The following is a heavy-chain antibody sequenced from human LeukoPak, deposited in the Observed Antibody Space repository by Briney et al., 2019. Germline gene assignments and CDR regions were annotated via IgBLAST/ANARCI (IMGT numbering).Heavy chain of an antibody. V-gene: IGHV4-34*01. J-gene: IGHJ5*02. Sequence: SETLSLTCAVYGGSFSGYYWSWIRQPPGRGLEWIGEINDSGSTNYNPSLKRRVTISVDTSKKQFSLMVRSVTAADTAVYYCARNSAYSTSSGVNAWGQGTLVTVFS. D-gene: IGHD6-6*01. CDR3: ARNSAYSTSSGVNA. CDR1: GGSFSGYY. CDR2: INDSGST.